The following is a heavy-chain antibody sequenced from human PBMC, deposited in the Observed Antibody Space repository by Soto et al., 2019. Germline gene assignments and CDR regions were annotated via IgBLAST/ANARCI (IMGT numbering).Heavy chain of an antibody. D-gene: IGHD6-6*01. CDR3: PSHHLEGHRSSSTYFYY. CDR2: ISRGSSAI. V-gene: IGHV3-48*01. CDR1: GFTFSSYS. Sequence: GGSLRLSCAASGFTFSSYSMNWVRQGPGKGLEWLSYISRGSSAIYYADSVKGRFTISRDNAKNSLYLQMNSLRAEDMAVYYCPSHHLEGHRSSSTYFYYWGKGNMVTV. J-gene: IGHJ4*02.